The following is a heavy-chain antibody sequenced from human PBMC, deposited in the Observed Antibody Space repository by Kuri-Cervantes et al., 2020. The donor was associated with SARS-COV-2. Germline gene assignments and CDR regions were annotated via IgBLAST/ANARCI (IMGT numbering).Heavy chain of an antibody. Sequence: ASVKVSCKASGYTFTSYPTHWVRQAPGQRLEWMGWINAGNENTRYSQKFQGRVTFTRDTSASTAYMELSSLRSEDTAVYYCARILRHSRGWSEDAFDIWGQGTMVTVSS. V-gene: IGHV1-3*01. CDR3: ARILRHSRGWSEDAFDI. D-gene: IGHD6-19*01. CDR1: GYTFTSYP. J-gene: IGHJ3*02. CDR2: INAGNENT.